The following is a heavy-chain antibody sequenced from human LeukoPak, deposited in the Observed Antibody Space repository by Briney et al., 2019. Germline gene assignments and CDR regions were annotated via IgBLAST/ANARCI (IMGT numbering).Heavy chain of an antibody. CDR2: IYHSGST. V-gene: IGHV4-30-2*01. Sequence: PSETLSLTCAVSGGSISSGGYSWSWIRQPPGKGLEWIGYIYHSGSTYYNPSLKSRVTISVDRSKNQFSLKLSSVTAADTAVYYCAREGTSGWYYFDYWGQGTLVTVSS. J-gene: IGHJ4*02. CDR3: AREGTSGWYYFDY. CDR1: GGSISSGGYS. D-gene: IGHD6-19*01.